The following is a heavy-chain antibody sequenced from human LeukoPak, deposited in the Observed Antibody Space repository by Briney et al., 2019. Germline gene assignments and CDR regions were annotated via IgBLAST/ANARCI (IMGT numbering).Heavy chain of an antibody. V-gene: IGHV4-39*01. Sequence: SETLSLTCTVSGGSISSSSYYWGWIRQPPGKGLEWIGSIYHSGSTYYNPSLKSRVTISVDTSKNQFSLKLSSVTAADTAVYYCARGGYHSIWLDPWGQGTLVTVSS. J-gene: IGHJ5*02. CDR1: GGSISSSSYY. CDR3: ARGGYHSIWLDP. D-gene: IGHD2-2*01. CDR2: IYHSGST.